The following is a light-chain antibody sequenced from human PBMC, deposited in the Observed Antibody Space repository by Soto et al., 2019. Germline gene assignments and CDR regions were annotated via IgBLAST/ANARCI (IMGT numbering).Light chain of an antibody. CDR1: SSDVGSYNL. V-gene: IGLV2-23*01. Sequence: QSALTQPASVSVSPGQSITISCTGTSSDVGSYNLVSWYQQHPGKAPKLVMYEGSKRPSGVSNRFSGSKSGNTTSLTISGLQAEDEADYYCCSYAGSSTVVFGGGTKLTVL. CDR2: EGS. J-gene: IGLJ2*01. CDR3: CSYAGSSTVV.